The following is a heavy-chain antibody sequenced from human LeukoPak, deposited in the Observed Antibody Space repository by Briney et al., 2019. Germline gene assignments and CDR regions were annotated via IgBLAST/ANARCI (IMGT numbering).Heavy chain of an antibody. Sequence: PGGSLRLSCAASGFTFSSYGMHWVRQAPGKGLEWVSTISGSGDSTYYADSVKGRFTISRANSKNTLYLQMNSLRAEDTAVYYCAKTPPGIAAAGLDYWGQGTLVTVSS. CDR1: GFTFSSYG. J-gene: IGHJ4*02. D-gene: IGHD6-13*01. CDR3: AKTPPGIAAAGLDY. CDR2: ISGSGDST. V-gene: IGHV3-NL1*01.